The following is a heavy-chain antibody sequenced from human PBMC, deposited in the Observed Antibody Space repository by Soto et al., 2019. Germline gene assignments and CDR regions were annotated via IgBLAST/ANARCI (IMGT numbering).Heavy chain of an antibody. V-gene: IGHV1-69*01. CDR2: IIPIFGTA. Sequence: QVQLVQSGAEVKKPGSSVKVSCKASGGTFSSYAISWVRQAPGQGLEWMGGIIPIFGTANYAQKFQGRVTITADESTSTAYMELSSLRSEDTAVYYCARGGSIAALIPSTGGIRYNWFDPWGQGTLVTVSS. D-gene: IGHD3-16*01. CDR1: GGTFSSYA. CDR3: ARGGSIAALIPSTGGIRYNWFDP. J-gene: IGHJ5*02.